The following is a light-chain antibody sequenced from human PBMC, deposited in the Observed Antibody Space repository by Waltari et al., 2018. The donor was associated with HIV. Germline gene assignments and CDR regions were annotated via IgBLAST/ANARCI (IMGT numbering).Light chain of an antibody. CDR1: PSNIAVYS. V-gene: IGLV1-44*01. Sequence: QLVLTQPHSASGPPGQRVTISCSGAPSNIAVYSVHWYHHVPGTAPRLLIYRTTQRPSGVPDRFSGSISGTSASLAISGLHYEDDGDYYCALWTDTLTGWVFGGGTKVTVL. CDR2: RTT. J-gene: IGLJ3*02. CDR3: ALWTDTLTGWV.